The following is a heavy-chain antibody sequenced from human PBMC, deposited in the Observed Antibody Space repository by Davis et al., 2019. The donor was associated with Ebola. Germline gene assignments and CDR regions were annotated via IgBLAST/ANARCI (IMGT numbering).Heavy chain of an antibody. CDR3: ANAFNIAAADNYYYYYGMDV. J-gene: IGHJ6*02. Sequence: GESLKISCAASGFTFSSYAMSWVRQAPGKGLEWVSAISGSDGSTYYADSVKGRFTISRDNSKNTLYLQMNSLRAEDTAVYYCANAFNIAAADNYYYYYGMDVWGQGTTVTVAS. CDR1: GFTFSSYA. CDR2: ISGSDGST. V-gene: IGHV3-23*01. D-gene: IGHD6-13*01.